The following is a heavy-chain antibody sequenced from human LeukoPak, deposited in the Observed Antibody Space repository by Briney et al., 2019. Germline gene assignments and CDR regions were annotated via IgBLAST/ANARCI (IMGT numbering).Heavy chain of an antibody. CDR3: ARGALRLNFDLHY. D-gene: IGHD3-9*01. CDR1: GGSFSGYY. CDR2: INHSGST. Sequence: SETLSLTCAVYGGSFSGYYWSWIRQPPGKGLEWIGGINHSGSTNYNPSLQSRVTISVEPSKNQFSLKLSSGTGADTAVYYCARGALRLNFDLHYWGEGTLVTVSS. J-gene: IGHJ4*02. V-gene: IGHV4-34*01.